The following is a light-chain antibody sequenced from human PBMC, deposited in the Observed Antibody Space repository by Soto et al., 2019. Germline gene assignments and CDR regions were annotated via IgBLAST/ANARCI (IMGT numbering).Light chain of an antibody. CDR2: DAS. J-gene: IGKJ1*01. V-gene: IGKV1-5*02. CDR1: QSISSW. CDR3: QQYNSFWT. Sequence: IQITQSPSTLSASVGDRVTHICRASQSISSWLAWYQQKPGKAPKLLIYDASSLESGVPSRFSGSGSGTEFTLTISSLQPDDFATYYCQQYNSFWTFGQGTKVDIK.